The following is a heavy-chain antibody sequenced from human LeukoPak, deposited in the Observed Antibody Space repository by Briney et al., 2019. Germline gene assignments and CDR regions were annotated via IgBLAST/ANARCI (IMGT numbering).Heavy chain of an antibody. D-gene: IGHD4-17*01. Sequence: PGRSLRLSCAASGFIFDDYAMYWVRQAPGKGLEWVSGISWNSGIIDYADSVRGRFTISRDNAKNSLYLQMNSLRAEDTAFYYCAMSTVSSGFDRWGQGTLVTVSS. CDR1: GFIFDDYA. CDR2: ISWNSGII. V-gene: IGHV3-9*01. CDR3: AMSTVSSGFDR. J-gene: IGHJ4*02.